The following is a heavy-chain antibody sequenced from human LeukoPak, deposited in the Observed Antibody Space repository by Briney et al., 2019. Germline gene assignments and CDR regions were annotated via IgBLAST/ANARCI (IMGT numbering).Heavy chain of an antibody. CDR2: ISKSGSSI. J-gene: IGHJ6*03. Sequence: PGGSLRLSCAASGFTFSDYHMNWIRQAPGKGLEWVSCISKSGSSIYDADSVKGRFTISRDNSKNSLYLQMNSLRAEDTALYYCAKDVRAVAGTWSHMDVWGKGTTVTVSS. V-gene: IGHV3-11*01. CDR1: GFTFSDYH. D-gene: IGHD6-19*01. CDR3: AKDVRAVAGTWSHMDV.